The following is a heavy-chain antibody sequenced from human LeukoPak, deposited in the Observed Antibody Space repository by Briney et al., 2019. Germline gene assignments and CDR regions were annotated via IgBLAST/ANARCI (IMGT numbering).Heavy chain of an antibody. CDR1: GGTFSSYA. J-gene: IGHJ5*02. Sequence: SVKVSCKASGGTFSSYAISWVRQAPGQGLEWMGGIIPIFGTANYAQKFQGRVTITTDGSTSTAYVELSSLRSEDAAVYYCAIPANPSGYYNWFDLWGQGTLVTVSS. D-gene: IGHD3-22*01. V-gene: IGHV1-69*05. CDR3: AIPANPSGYYNWFDL. CDR2: IIPIFGTA.